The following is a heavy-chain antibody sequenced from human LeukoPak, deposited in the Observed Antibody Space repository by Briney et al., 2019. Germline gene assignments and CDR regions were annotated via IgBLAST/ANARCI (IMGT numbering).Heavy chain of an antibody. CDR3: ASGEYQLLESPYAFDI. V-gene: IGHV1-24*01. J-gene: IGHJ3*02. CDR2: FDPEDGET. D-gene: IGHD2-2*01. CDR1: GYTLTELS. Sequence: ASVKVSCKVSGYTLTELSMHWVRQAPGKGLEWMGGFDPEDGETIYAQKFQGRVTMTEDTSTDTAYMELSSLRSEDTAVYYCASGEYQLLESPYAFDIWGQGTMVTVSS.